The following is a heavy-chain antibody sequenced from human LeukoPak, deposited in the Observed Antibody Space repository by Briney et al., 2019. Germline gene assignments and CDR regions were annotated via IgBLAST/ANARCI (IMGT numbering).Heavy chain of an antibody. CDR1: GYSFTSYW. D-gene: IGHD1-7*01. CDR2: IYPGDSDT. CDR3: ARHGGTGTTHYYYYYMGV. J-gene: IGHJ6*03. V-gene: IGHV5-51*01. Sequence: GESLKISCKGSGYSFTSYWIGWVRQMPGKGLEWMGIIYPGDSDTRYSPSFQGQVTISADKSISTAYLQWSSLKASDTAMYYCARHGGTGTTHYYYYYMGVWGKGTTVTVSS.